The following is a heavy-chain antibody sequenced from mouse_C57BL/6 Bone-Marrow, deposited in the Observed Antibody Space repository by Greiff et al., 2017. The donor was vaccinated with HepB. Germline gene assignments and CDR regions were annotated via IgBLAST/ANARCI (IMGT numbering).Heavy chain of an antibody. CDR3: ARSAITRFAY. D-gene: IGHD2-4*01. J-gene: IGHJ3*01. CDR2: IDPSDSYT. Sequence: QVQLQQSGAELVMPGASVKLSCKASGYTFTSYWMHWVKQRPGQGLEWIGEIDPSDSYTNYNQKFKGKSTLTVDKSSSTAYMQLSSLTSEASAVYYCARSAITRFAYWGQGTLVTVSA. V-gene: IGHV1-69*01. CDR1: GYTFTSYW.